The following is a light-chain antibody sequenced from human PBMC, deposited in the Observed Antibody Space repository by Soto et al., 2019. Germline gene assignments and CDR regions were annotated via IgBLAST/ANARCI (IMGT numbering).Light chain of an antibody. CDR2: ESG. CDR3: CSFARGTTLV. J-gene: IGLJ3*02. V-gene: IGLV2-23*01. Sequence: QSARTQPASVSGSPGQSITISCTGSSSDVGSYNLVSWYQQHPGKAPKLMVYESGKRPSGVSDRFFGSKSGNTASLTISGLQAEDEADYYCCSFARGTTLVFGGGTKVTVL. CDR1: SSDVGSYNL.